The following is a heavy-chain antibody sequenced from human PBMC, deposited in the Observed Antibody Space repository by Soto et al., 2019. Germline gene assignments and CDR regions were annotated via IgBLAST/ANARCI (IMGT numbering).Heavy chain of an antibody. CDR2: IIPIFGTA. D-gene: IGHD3-22*01. CDR3: ARGWGYDSTDYYYAY. V-gene: IGHV1-69*01. J-gene: IGHJ4*02. CDR1: GGTFSRHA. Sequence: QVQLVQSGAEVRKPGSSVNVSCKDSGGTFSRHAISWVRQAPGQGIEWMGGIIPIFGTANHAQKFQGRVTIIADECTSTVYMELSSLRSEDTAIYYCARGWGYDSTDYYYAYWGQGTLVIVSS.